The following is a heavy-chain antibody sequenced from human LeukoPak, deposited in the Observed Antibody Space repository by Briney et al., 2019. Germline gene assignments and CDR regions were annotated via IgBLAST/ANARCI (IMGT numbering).Heavy chain of an antibody. CDR2: ISPNTGGT. Sequence: ASVKVSCKASGYTFTDYYIHWVRQAPGQGLEWMGWISPNTGGTDHAQKFQGRVTMTRDTSISTAYMELSRLRSDDTAVYYCARDAGAAAGYNWFDPWGQGTLVTVSS. CDR3: ARDAGAAAGYNWFDP. D-gene: IGHD6-13*01. CDR1: GYTFTDYY. V-gene: IGHV1-2*02. J-gene: IGHJ5*02.